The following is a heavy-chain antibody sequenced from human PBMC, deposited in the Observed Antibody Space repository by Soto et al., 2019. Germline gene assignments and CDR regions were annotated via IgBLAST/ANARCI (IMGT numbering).Heavy chain of an antibody. CDR2: IKQDGSEK. CDR3: ARIASAGRGWDV. V-gene: IGHV3-7*01. D-gene: IGHD6-13*01. Sequence: EVQLVESGGGLVQPGGSLRLSCAASGFTFSSYWMSWVRQAPVKGLEWVGNIKQDGSEKNYVDFVEGRFTISRDNAENSLYLQMNSLRAEETAVYYCARIASAGRGWDVWGQGTTVVVSS. J-gene: IGHJ6*02. CDR1: GFTFSSYW.